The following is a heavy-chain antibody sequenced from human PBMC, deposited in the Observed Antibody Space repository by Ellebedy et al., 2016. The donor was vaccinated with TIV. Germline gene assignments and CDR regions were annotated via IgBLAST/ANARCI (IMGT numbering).Heavy chain of an antibody. CDR2: ISPRSDYI. Sequence: GESLKISCAASGFTFSSYSIDWVRQAPGKGLEWVSSISPRSDYIYYRDSLKGRFTISRDNAKNSLYLQMNSLRAEDTALYYCAKDQYSSSRRGEWYGMDVWGQGTTATVSS. CDR3: AKDQYSSSRRGEWYGMDV. CDR1: GFTFSSYS. V-gene: IGHV3-21*04. J-gene: IGHJ6*02. D-gene: IGHD6-13*01.